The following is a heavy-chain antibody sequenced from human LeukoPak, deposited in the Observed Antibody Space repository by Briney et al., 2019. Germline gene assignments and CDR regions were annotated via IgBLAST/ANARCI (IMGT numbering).Heavy chain of an antibody. Sequence: GESLKISCKGSGYRFTSYWIGWVRQMPGKGLEWMGIIYPSDSDTRYSPSFQGQVIISADKSISAACLQWSSLKASDTAMYYCARLTGYSSSWYQLEYWGQGTLVTVSS. CDR3: ARLTGYSSSWYQLEY. CDR2: IYPSDSDT. J-gene: IGHJ4*02. V-gene: IGHV5-51*01. CDR1: GYRFTSYW. D-gene: IGHD6-13*01.